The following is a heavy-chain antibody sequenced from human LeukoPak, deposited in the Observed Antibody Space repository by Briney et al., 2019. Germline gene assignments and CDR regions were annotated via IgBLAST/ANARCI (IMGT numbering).Heavy chain of an antibody. CDR3: AKSGYCGGDCYNFDY. D-gene: IGHD2-21*01. Sequence: GGSLRLSCAASGFTFSSYDMHWVRQAPGKGLEWVAFIRYDGSNKYYADSVKGRFTISRDNSKNTLYLQMNSLRAEDTAVYYCAKSGYCGGDCYNFDYWGQGTLVTVSS. V-gene: IGHV3-30*02. J-gene: IGHJ4*02. CDR1: GFTFSSYD. CDR2: IRYDGSNK.